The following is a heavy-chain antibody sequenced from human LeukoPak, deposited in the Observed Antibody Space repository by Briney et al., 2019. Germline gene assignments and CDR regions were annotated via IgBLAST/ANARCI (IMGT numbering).Heavy chain of an antibody. CDR3: ARGGGYKSGGAFDI. J-gene: IGHJ3*02. D-gene: IGHD5-24*01. CDR2: ISAYNGNT. Sequence: ASVKVSCKASGGTFSSYAISWVRQAPGQGLEWMGWISAYNGNTNYAQKLQGRVTMTTDTSTSTAYMELRSLRSDDTAVYYCARGGGYKSGGAFDIWGQGTMVTVSS. V-gene: IGHV1-18*01. CDR1: GGTFSSYA.